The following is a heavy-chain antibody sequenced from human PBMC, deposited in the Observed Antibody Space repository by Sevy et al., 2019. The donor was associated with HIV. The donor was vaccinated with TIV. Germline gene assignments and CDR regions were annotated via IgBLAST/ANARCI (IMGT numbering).Heavy chain of an antibody. CDR3: ARVPTTVVTGDAFDI. CDR1: GFTFSSYG. V-gene: IGHV3-33*01. CDR2: IWYDGSNK. J-gene: IGHJ3*02. D-gene: IGHD4-17*01. Sequence: GGSLRLSCAASGFTFSSYGMHWVRQAPGKGLEWVAVIWYDGSNKYYADSVKGRFTISRDNSKNTLYLQMNSLRAEDTAVYYCARVPTTVVTGDAFDIWGQGTMVIVSS.